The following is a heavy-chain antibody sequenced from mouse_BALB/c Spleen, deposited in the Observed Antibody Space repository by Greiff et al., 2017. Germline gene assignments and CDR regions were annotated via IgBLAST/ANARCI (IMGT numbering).Heavy chain of an antibody. CDR3: ARLGRGFDY. CDR1: GFTFSSYT. D-gene: IGHD4-1*01. Sequence: EVHLVESGGGLVQPGGSLKLSCAASGFTFSSYTMSWVRQTPEKRLEWVAYISNGGGSTYYPDTVKGRFTISRDNAKNTLYLQMSSLKSEDTAMYYCARLGRGFDYWGQGTTLTVSA. CDR2: ISNGGGST. J-gene: IGHJ2*01. V-gene: IGHV5-12-2*01.